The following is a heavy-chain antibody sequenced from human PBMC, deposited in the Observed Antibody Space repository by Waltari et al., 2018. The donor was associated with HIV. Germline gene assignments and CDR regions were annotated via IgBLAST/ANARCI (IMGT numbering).Heavy chain of an antibody. CDR1: GYDFTSYG. J-gene: IGHJ6*02. Sequence: QLLQSGAETRKPGVSVKISCKASGYDFTSYGISWVRRAPGVGLEWVGGGWAMDGNLEIDGKIKDRVRFTADPSRPTAFLELRGLKVEDTATYYCAGGGGSWIQETSYFKAFDVWGHGTAVIV. V-gene: IGHV1-18*01. CDR2: GWAMDGNL. CDR3: AGGGGSWIQETSYFKAFDV. D-gene: IGHD5-18*01.